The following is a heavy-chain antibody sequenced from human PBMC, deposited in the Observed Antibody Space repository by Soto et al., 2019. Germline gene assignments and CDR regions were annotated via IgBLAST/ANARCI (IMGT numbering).Heavy chain of an antibody. V-gene: IGHV3-15*07. CDR2: IKSKADGETT. Sequence: EVQLVESGGGLIKPGGSLRLSCAASGFTFSNAWMNWVRQAPGKGLEWVGRIKSKADGETTDYAAPVKGRFAISRHDSENTLYLQMNSLKGEATAFYYCTTGLRWADNTDYWGQGTLVTVSS. CDR3: TTGLRWADNTDY. J-gene: IGHJ4*02. D-gene: IGHD4-17*01. CDR1: GFTFSNAW.